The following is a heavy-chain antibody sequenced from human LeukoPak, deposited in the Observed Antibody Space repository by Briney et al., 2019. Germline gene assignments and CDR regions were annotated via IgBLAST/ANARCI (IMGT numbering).Heavy chain of an antibody. V-gene: IGHV3-30-3*01. CDR2: ISYDGSNK. Sequence: PGGSLRLSCAASGFTFSDYYMSWIRQAPGKGLEWVAVISYDGSNKYYADSVKGRFTISRDNSKNTLYLQMNSLRAEDTAVYYCARDLKPDRLWAYYYYGMDVWGQGTTVTVSS. CDR1: GFTFSDYY. CDR3: ARDLKPDRLWAYYYYGMDV. D-gene: IGHD5-18*01. J-gene: IGHJ6*02.